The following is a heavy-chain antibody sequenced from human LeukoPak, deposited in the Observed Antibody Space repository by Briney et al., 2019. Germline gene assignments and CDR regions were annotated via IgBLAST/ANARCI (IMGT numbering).Heavy chain of an antibody. CDR3: ARQSGWDV. CDR2: IRSKAYGGTT. Sequence: PGGSLRLSCTASGFTFGDYAMSWVRQAPGKGLEWVGFIRSKAYGGTTEYAASVKGRFTISRDDSKSIAYLQMNSLKTEDTAVYYCARQSGWDVWGQGTTVTVSS. CDR1: GFTFGDYA. J-gene: IGHJ6*02. V-gene: IGHV3-49*04. D-gene: IGHD6-19*01.